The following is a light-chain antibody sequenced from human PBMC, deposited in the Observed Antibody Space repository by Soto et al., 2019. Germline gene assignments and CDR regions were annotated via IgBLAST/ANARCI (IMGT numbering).Light chain of an antibody. CDR3: QQYDRFPYT. CDR1: QSISNW. J-gene: IGKJ2*01. V-gene: IGKV1-5*03. CDR2: KAS. Sequence: DIQMTQSPSTLSASVGDTVTITCRASQSISNWLAWYQQKPGQAPKLLIHKASTLESGVPSRFSGSGSGTEFTLTISSLQPDDFVTFYCQQYDRFPYTFGQGTKLEIK.